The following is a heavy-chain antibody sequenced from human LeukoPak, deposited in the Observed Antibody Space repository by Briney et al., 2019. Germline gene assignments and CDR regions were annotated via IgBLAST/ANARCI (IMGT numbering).Heavy chain of an antibody. CDR2: INTDNSST. V-gene: IGHV1-3*04. CDR1: GYTFTTYA. Sequence: ASVTVSCKASGYTFTTYALHWVRQAPGQRLEWMGWINTDNSSTIYSQKFQGRVTITRDTSASTAYMQLSSLTSEDTAVYYCARTQRADYYGSGSNNWFDPWGQGTLVTVSS. J-gene: IGHJ5*02. D-gene: IGHD3-10*01. CDR3: ARTQRADYYGSGSNNWFDP.